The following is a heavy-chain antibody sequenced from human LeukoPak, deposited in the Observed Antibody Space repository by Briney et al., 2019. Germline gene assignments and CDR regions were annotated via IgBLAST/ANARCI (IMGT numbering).Heavy chain of an antibody. CDR2: ISYDGITE. Sequence: GRSLRLSCAASGFAFSFAMHWVRQAPGKGLEWVSLISYDGITEDYSDSVKGQFTISRDNSKNTLYLQMNSLRAEDTAVYYCARGGPTVTTGSGAYFDYWGQGTLVTVSS. CDR1: GFAFSFA. D-gene: IGHD4-17*01. V-gene: IGHV3-30*14. CDR3: ARGGPTVTTGSGAYFDY. J-gene: IGHJ4*02.